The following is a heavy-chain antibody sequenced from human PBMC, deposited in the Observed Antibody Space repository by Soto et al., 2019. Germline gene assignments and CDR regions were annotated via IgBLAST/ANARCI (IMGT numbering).Heavy chain of an antibody. V-gene: IGHV1-2*04. J-gene: IGHJ6*02. D-gene: IGHD2-2*01. CDR1: GYTFTGYY. CDR2: INPNSGGT. Sequence: ASVKVSCKASGYTFTGYYMHWVRQAPGQGLEWMGWINPNSGGTNYAQKFQGWVTMTRDTSISTAYMELSSLRSEDTAVYYCARDMRDYLYYYYYGMDVWGQGTTVTVSS. CDR3: ARDMRDYLYYYYYGMDV.